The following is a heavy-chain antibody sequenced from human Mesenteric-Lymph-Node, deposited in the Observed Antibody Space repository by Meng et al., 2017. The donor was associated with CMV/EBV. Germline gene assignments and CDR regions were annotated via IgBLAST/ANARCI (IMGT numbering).Heavy chain of an antibody. CDR1: GFTFSTYS. D-gene: IGHD3-3*01. CDR3: ARTYYDFWSDSSPLDY. Sequence: ETLSLTCAASGFTFSTYSMSWVRQAPGKGLEWVGRIKSKTDGGTTDYAAPVKGRFTISRDDSKNTLYLQMNSLKTEDSAVYYCARTYYDFWSDSSPLDYWGQGTLVTVSS. V-gene: IGHV3-15*01. J-gene: IGHJ4*02. CDR2: IKSKTDGGTT.